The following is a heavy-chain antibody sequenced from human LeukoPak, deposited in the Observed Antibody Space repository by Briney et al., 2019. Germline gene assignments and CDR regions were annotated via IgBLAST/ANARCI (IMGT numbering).Heavy chain of an antibody. J-gene: IGHJ4*02. V-gene: IGHV3-23*01. D-gene: IGHD3-22*01. CDR3: AKEYYYDSSGYTKALFDY. CDR1: GFTFSNYA. Sequence: PGGSLRLSCAASGFTFSNYAMSWVRQAPGKGLEWVSAISGSGGSTYYADSVKGRFTISRDNSKNTLYLQMNSLRAEDTAVYYCAKEYYYDSSGYTKALFDYWGQGTLVTVSS. CDR2: ISGSGGST.